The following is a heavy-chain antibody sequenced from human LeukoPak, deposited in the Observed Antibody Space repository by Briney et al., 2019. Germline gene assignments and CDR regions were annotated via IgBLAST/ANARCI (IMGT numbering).Heavy chain of an antibody. V-gene: IGHV1-3*01. CDR2: INAGSGNT. Sequence: ASVKVSCKASGFIFTSYAVHWVRQVPGQRLEWMGWINAGSGNTKYSQKIQGRVTITRDTSASMVYMELSSLRSEDTAVYYCARDSPPDIVVVPAAFDYWGQGTLVTVSS. CDR3: ARDSPPDIVVVPAAFDY. CDR1: GFIFTSYA. D-gene: IGHD2-2*01. J-gene: IGHJ4*02.